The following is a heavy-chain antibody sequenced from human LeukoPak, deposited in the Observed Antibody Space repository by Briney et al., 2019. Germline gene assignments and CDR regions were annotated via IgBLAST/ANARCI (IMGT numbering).Heavy chain of an antibody. CDR1: GGTFSSYA. D-gene: IGHD6-13*01. CDR3: ARGGYSSSWYPEGLDY. Sequence: SVKVSCKASGGTFSSYAISWVRQAPGQGLEWMGRIIPIFGTANYAQKFQGRVTITTDESTSTAYMELSSLGSEDTAVYYCARGGYSSSWYPEGLDYWGQGTLVTVSS. V-gene: IGHV1-69*05. CDR2: IIPIFGTA. J-gene: IGHJ4*02.